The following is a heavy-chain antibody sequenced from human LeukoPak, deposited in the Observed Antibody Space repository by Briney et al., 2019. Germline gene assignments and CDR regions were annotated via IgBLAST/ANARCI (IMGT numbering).Heavy chain of an antibody. V-gene: IGHV3-23*01. CDR3: AKGSYYDSSGSFYFGY. J-gene: IGHJ4*02. CDR2: ISGSGDNT. D-gene: IGHD3-22*01. Sequence: PGGSLRLSCAASGFTFSSYAMSWVRQAPGKGLEWVSGISGSGDNTYYADSVKGRFTISRDNSKNTLYVQVNSLGTEDTAAYYCAKGSYYDSSGSFYFGYWGQGTLVTVSS. CDR1: GFTFSSYA.